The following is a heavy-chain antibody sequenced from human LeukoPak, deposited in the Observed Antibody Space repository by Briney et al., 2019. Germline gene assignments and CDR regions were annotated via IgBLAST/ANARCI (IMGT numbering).Heavy chain of an antibody. CDR3: ARSIWLPSDAFDI. Sequence: SETLSLTCTVSGGSISSYYWSWIRQPPGKGREWIGYIYYSGSTNYNPSLKRRVTISVATSKHQFSLKLSSVTAADTAVYYCARSIWLPSDAFDIWGQGTMVTVSS. D-gene: IGHD2-21*01. CDR2: IYYSGST. J-gene: IGHJ3*02. V-gene: IGHV4-59*01. CDR1: GGSISSYY.